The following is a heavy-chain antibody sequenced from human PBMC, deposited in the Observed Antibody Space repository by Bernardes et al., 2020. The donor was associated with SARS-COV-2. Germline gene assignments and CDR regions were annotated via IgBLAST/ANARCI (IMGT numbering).Heavy chain of an antibody. J-gene: IGHJ4*02. Sequence: SETLSLTCTVSGGSISSGPYYWSWIRRPAGKGLEWIGRIYTSGSTNYNPSLKSRVTISVDTSKNQFSLKLNSVTAADSAVYYCAREFRFNPSLVHLDYWGQGTPVTVSS. CDR2: IYTSGST. CDR1: GGSISSGPYY. CDR3: AREFRFNPSLVHLDY. D-gene: IGHD2-8*02. V-gene: IGHV4-61*02.